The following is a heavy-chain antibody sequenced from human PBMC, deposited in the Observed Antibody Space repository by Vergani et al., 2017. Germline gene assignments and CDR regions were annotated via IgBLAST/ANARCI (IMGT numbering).Heavy chain of an antibody. Sequence: QVQLQQSGPGLVKPPGTLSLTCAVPGDSISSNNFWTWVRQPPGKGLEWIGDICHTEDTKYSPSIKSRVTVSVDESRNLFSMRLNSVNAADTAVYYCATIGYRCWGYYFDYWGQGILVTVSS. CDR2: ICHTEDT. D-gene: IGHD2-2*02. CDR1: GDSISSNNF. V-gene: IGHV4-4*03. J-gene: IGHJ4*02. CDR3: ATIGYRCWGYYFDY.